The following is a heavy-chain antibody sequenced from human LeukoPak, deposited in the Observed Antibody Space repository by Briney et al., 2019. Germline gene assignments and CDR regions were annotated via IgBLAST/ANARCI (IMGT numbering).Heavy chain of an antibody. V-gene: IGHV4-31*03. CDR1: GGSISSGGYY. D-gene: IGHD6-13*01. CDR3: ARVEGQQLVLSFGTADY. CDR2: IYYSGST. J-gene: IGHJ4*02. Sequence: PSQTLSLTCTVSGGSISSGGYYWSWIRRHPGKGLEWIGYIYYSGSTYYNPSLKSRVTISVDMSKNQFSLKLSSVTAADTAVYYCARVEGQQLVLSFGTADYWGQGTLVTVSS.